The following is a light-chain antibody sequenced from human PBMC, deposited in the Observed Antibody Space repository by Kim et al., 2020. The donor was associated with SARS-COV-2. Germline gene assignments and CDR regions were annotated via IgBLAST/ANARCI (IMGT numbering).Light chain of an antibody. J-gene: IGLJ1*01. CDR2: TNN. V-gene: IGLV1-44*01. CDR1: SSNIGSNT. Sequence: QSVLTQPPSASGTPGQRVTISCSGSSSNIGSNTVNRYQQLPGTAPKLLIHTNNDRPSGVPDRFSGSKSGTSASLAISGLQSEDEADYSCAAWDDSLNTYVFGTGTKVTVL. CDR3: AAWDDSLNTYV.